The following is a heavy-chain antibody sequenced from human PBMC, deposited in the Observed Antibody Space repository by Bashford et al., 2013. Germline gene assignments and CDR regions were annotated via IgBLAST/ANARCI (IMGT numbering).Heavy chain of an antibody. J-gene: IGHJ3*02. CDR3: AGKKGLLAAFDI. CDR2: IIPILGIA. CDR1: GDTFSSYA. Sequence: VASVKVSCKASGDTFSSYAISWVRQAPGQGLEWMGGIIPILGIANYAQKFQGRVTITADKSTSTAYMELSSLRSEDTAVYYCAGKKGLLAAFDIWGQGTMVTVSS. D-gene: IGHD2-21*02. V-gene: IGHV1-69*10.